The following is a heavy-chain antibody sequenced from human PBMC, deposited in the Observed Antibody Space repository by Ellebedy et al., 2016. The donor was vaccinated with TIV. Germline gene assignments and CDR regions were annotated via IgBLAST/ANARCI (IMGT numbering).Heavy chain of an antibody. CDR1: GFTFTIAG. V-gene: IGHV3-21*04. Sequence: GGSLRLSXAASGFTFTIAGMTWVRQAPGKGLEWVGTIVFSGTAAYYSDSVKGRFAISRDNAKNSLYLQMNSLRAGDTAVYYCARRYFDYWGQGTLVTVSS. J-gene: IGHJ4*02. CDR3: ARRYFDY. CDR2: IVFSGTAA.